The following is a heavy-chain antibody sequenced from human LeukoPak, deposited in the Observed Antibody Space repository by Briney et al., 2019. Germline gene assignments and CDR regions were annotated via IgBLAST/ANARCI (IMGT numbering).Heavy chain of an antibody. Sequence: GGSLRLSCAASGFTFSSYGMSWVRQAPGKGLEWVSTISGSGDSTYYADSVKGRFTISRDNSKNTLYLQMNTLRAEDTAVYYCAKGRPIYYFDYWGQGTLVTVSS. CDR2: ISGSGDST. CDR3: AKGRPIYYFDY. J-gene: IGHJ4*02. CDR1: GFTFSSYG. V-gene: IGHV3-23*01.